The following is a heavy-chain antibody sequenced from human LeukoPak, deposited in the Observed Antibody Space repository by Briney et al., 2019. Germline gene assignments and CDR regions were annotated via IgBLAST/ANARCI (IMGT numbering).Heavy chain of an antibody. CDR1: GSRFTSYW. CDR2: IYPGDSDT. J-gene: IGHJ4*02. Sequence: GESLKISCKGSGSRFTSYWIGWVRQLPGKGLEWMGIIYPGDSDTRYSPSFQGQVTISADKSISTAYLQWSSLKASDAAMYYCAVSGYSSSWPSSDYWGQGTLVTVSS. V-gene: IGHV5-51*01. CDR3: AVSGYSSSWPSSDY. D-gene: IGHD6-13*01.